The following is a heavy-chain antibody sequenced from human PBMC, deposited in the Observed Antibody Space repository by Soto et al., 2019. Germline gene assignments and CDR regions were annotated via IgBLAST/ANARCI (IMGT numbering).Heavy chain of an antibody. V-gene: IGHV4-31*03. J-gene: IGHJ4*02. CDR1: GGSISSGGYY. Sequence: QVQLQESGPGLVKPSQTLSLTCTVSGGSISSGGYYWSWIRQHPGKGLEWIGYIYYSGSTYYNPSLKSRVTISVDTSKNQFSLKLSSVTAADTAVYYCARVSPPFRDPLLPYFDYWGQGTLVTVSS. D-gene: IGHD3-3*02. CDR2: IYYSGST. CDR3: ARVSPPFRDPLLPYFDY.